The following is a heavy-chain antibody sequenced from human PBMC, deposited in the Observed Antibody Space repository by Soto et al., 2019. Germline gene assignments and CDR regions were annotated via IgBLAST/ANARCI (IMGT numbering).Heavy chain of an antibody. V-gene: IGHV4-59*08. CDR1: GGSISSYY. Sequence: SETLSLTCTVSGGSISSYYWSWIRQPPGKGLEWIGYIYYSGSTNYNPSLKSRVTISVDTSKNQFSLKLSSVTAADTAVYYCARGYSYGYVGYYYYMDVWGKGTTVTVSS. CDR3: ARGYSYGYVGYYYYMDV. J-gene: IGHJ6*03. CDR2: IYYSGST. D-gene: IGHD5-18*01.